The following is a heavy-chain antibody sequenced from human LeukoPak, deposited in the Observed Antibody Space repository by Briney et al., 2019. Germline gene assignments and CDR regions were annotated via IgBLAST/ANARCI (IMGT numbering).Heavy chain of an antibody. CDR2: IYHSGGT. J-gene: IGHJ4*02. D-gene: IGHD2-15*01. V-gene: IGHV4-59*01. Sequence: SETLSLTCTVSGGSIRSYSWSWIRQPPGKGLEWIGYIYHSGGTSYSPSLKSRVTISADTSKNQFSLRLSSVTAADTAVYYCARVVFCSGGSCYYYFDYWGQGTLVTVSS. CDR3: ARVVFCSGGSCYYYFDY. CDR1: GGSIRSYS.